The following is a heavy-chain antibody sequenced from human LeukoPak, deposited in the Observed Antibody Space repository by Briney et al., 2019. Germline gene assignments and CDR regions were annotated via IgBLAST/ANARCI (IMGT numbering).Heavy chain of an antibody. D-gene: IGHD4-23*01. Sequence: GGSLRLSCAASGFTFSSSAMSWVRQVPGKGLEWVSGISASGGSTSHADSVKGRFAISRDNAKNSLYLQLNSLRDEDTAVYYCAREGPVVRGSEVDYWGQGTLVSVSS. CDR2: ISASGGST. J-gene: IGHJ4*02. CDR3: AREGPVVRGSEVDY. CDR1: GFTFSSSA. V-gene: IGHV3-23*01.